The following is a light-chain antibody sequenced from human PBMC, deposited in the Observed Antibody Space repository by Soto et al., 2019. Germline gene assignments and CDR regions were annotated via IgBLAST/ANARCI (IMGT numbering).Light chain of an antibody. V-gene: IGKV3-11*01. CDR2: DVS. J-gene: IGKJ4*01. CDR1: QSVSNY. Sequence: EIVLTQSPATLSLSPGERATLSCRARQSVSNYLGWYQQKPGQAPRLLISDVSRRATGIPARFSGSGSGTDFTLTISGLEPEDFVVYYCQHRVNGPTFGGGTKVEIK. CDR3: QHRVNGPT.